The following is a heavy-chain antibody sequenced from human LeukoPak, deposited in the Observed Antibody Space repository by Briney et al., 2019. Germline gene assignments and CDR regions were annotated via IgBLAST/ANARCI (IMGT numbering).Heavy chain of an antibody. Sequence: SETLSLTCTVSGGSISSYYWSWIRQPPGKGLEWIGSIYYSGSTYYNPSLRSRVTISVDTSKNQFSLNLSSVTAADTAMYYCARDLGLTMVRGGSNWFDPWGQGTLVTVSS. D-gene: IGHD3-10*01. J-gene: IGHJ5*02. CDR2: IYYSGST. V-gene: IGHV4-39*07. CDR1: GGSISSYY. CDR3: ARDLGLTMVRGGSNWFDP.